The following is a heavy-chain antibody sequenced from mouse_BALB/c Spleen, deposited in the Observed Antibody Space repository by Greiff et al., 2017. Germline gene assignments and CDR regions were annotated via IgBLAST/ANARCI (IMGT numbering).Heavy chain of an antibody. CDR1: GYSFTSYW. CDR2: IDPSDSET. Sequence: VQLQQSGPQLVRPGASVKISCKASGYSFTSYWMHWVKQRPGQGLEWIGTIDPSDSETRLNQKFKDKATLTVDKSSSTAYMQLSSPTSEDSAVYYCARGDYGNSLDYWGQGTTLTVSS. J-gene: IGHJ2*01. D-gene: IGHD2-1*01. CDR3: ARGDYGNSLDY. V-gene: IGHV1S127*01.